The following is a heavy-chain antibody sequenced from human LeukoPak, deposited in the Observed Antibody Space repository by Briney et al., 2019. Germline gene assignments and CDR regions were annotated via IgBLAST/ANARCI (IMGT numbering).Heavy chain of an antibody. V-gene: IGHV4-31*03. CDR3: ARGENTAMGY. D-gene: IGHD5-18*01. Sequence: PSETLSLTCTVSGGSISSVVYYWSWIRQHPGKGLEWIGYMYYSGSTYHSPSLKSRVTISLDTSKNQFSLRLTSVTVADTAVYYCARGENTAMGYWGQGTLVTVPS. J-gene: IGHJ4*02. CDR1: GGSISSVVYY. CDR2: MYYSGST.